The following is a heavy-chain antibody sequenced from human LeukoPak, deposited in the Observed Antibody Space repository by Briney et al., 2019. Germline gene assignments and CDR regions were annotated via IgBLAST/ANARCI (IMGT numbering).Heavy chain of an antibody. CDR1: GLTFSSYS. CDR3: ARGSSGSKSRYDMDV. V-gene: IGHV3-21*01. D-gene: IGHD3-22*01. CDR2: ISSSSDYM. Sequence: PGGSLRLSCAASGLTFSSYSMNWVRQAPGKGLEWVSFISSSSDYMYYADSVRGRFTVSRDNAENSLYLQMNSLRAEDTAVYYCARGSSGSKSRYDMDVWGQGTTVTVSS. J-gene: IGHJ6*02.